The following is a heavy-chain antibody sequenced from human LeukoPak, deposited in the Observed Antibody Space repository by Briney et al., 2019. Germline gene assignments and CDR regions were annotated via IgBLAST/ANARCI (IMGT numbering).Heavy chain of an antibody. Sequence: PGGSLRLSCAASGFTFSSYSMNWVRQAPGKGLEWVSSISSSSSYIYYADSVKGRFTISRDNAKNSLYLQMNSLRAEDTAVYYCAREPSGHDAFDIWGQGTMVTVSS. CDR3: AREPSGHDAFDI. CDR1: GFTFSSYS. J-gene: IGHJ3*02. V-gene: IGHV3-21*01. CDR2: ISSSSSYI.